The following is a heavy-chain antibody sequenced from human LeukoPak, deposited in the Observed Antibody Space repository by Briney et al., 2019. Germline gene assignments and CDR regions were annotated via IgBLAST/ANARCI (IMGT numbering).Heavy chain of an antibody. V-gene: IGHV1-69*04. CDR3: ARQRVSLDAFDI. CDR1: GGTFSSYA. CDR2: IIPNLGIA. J-gene: IGHJ3*02. Sequence: ASVKVSCKASGGTFSSYAISWVRQAPGQGLEWMGRIIPNLGIANHAQKFQGRVTITADKSTSTAYMELSSLRSEDTAVYYCARQRVSLDAFDIWGQGTMVTISS. D-gene: IGHD3-3*02.